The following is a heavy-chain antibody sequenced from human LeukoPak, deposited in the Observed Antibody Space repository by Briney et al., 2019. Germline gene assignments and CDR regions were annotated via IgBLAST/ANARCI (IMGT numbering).Heavy chain of an antibody. CDR1: GYTLTELS. CDR3: ATAILWSGYVYYYYGMDV. J-gene: IGHJ6*02. D-gene: IGHD3-3*01. CDR2: FDPEDGET. Sequence: ASVKVSCKVSGYTLTELSMHWVRRAPGKGLEWMGGFDPEDGETIYAQKFQGRVTMTEDTSTDTAYMELSSLRSEDTAVYYCATAILWSGYVYYYYGMDVWGQGTTVTVSS. V-gene: IGHV1-24*01.